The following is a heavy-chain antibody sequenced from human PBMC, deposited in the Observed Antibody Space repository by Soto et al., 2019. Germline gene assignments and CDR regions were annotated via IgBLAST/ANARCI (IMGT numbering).Heavy chain of an antibody. CDR1: GFSLSTSGMC. D-gene: IGHD3-10*01. Sequence: GSGPTLVNPTQTLTLTCTFSGFSLSTSGMCVSWIRQPPGKALEWLALIDWDDDKYYSTSLKTRLTISKDTSKNQVVLTMTNMDPVDTATYYCARISYYGSGTFDGMDVWGQGTTVTVSS. CDR2: IDWDDDK. V-gene: IGHV2-70*01. J-gene: IGHJ6*02. CDR3: ARISYYGSGTFDGMDV.